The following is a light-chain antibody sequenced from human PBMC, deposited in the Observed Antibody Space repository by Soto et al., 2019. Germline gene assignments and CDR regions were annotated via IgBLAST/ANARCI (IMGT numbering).Light chain of an antibody. CDR3: QESYSTPWA. V-gene: IGKV1-39*01. Sequence: DIPVTQSPSYLSASVGDRVTITCRASQSISSYLNWYQQKPGKAPKLLIYAASSLQSGVPSRFSGSGSGTDFSLTISSLQPEDFASYYCQESYSTPWAFGQGTKVEI. CDR1: QSISSY. J-gene: IGKJ1*01. CDR2: AAS.